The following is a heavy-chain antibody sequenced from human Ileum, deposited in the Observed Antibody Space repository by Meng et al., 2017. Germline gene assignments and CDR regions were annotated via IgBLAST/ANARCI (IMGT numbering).Heavy chain of an antibody. V-gene: IGHV3-23*01. CDR1: GFSFSNYP. D-gene: IGHD6-13*01. CDR2: ISNTGAAT. J-gene: IGHJ4*02. CDR3: AKGQAATGTRYFTH. Sequence: LSLTCAASGFSFSNYPMTWVRQTPGEGLEWVSSISNTGAATEYADSVKGRFTISRDNSLNTLYLQMNSLRDEDAAIYYCAKGQAATGTRYFTHWGQGTLVTVSS.